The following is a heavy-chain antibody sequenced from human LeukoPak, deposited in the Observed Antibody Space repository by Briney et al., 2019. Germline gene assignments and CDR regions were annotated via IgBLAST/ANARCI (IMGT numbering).Heavy chain of an antibody. CDR1: GGSISSGSYY. CDR3: ARAEGAALNWFDP. Sequence: PSQTLSLTCTVSGGSISSGSYYWNWIRQPAGKGLEWIGRIHTSGSTNYNPSLKSRVTISVDTSKKQFSLKLSSVTAADTAVYYCARAEGAALNWFDPWGQGTLVTVSS. CDR2: IHTSGST. D-gene: IGHD6-6*01. J-gene: IGHJ5*02. V-gene: IGHV4-61*02.